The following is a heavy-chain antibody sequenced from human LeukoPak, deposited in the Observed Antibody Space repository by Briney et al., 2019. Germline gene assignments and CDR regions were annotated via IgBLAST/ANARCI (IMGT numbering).Heavy chain of an antibody. CDR1: GYTFTSYG. V-gene: IGHV1-18*01. CDR3: ARGVYGDYSNWFDP. J-gene: IGHJ5*02. D-gene: IGHD4-17*01. Sequence: ASVRVSCKASGYTFTSYGISWVRQAPGQGLEWMGWISAYNGNTNYAQKLQGRVTMTTDTSTSTAYMELRSLRSDDTAVYYCARGVYGDYSNWFDPWGQGTLVTVSS. CDR2: ISAYNGNT.